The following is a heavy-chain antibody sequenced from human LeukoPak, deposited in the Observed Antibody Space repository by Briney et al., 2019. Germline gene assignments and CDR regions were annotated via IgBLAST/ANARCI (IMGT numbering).Heavy chain of an antibody. CDR3: AREIAVAGSAFDI. Sequence: SETLSLTCTVSGASISSYYWGWIRQPPGKGLEWIGYIYSTGSTNYNPSLKSRVTISVDTSKNQFSLKLSSVTAADTAVYYCAREIAVAGSAFDIWGQGTMVAVSS. CDR2: IYSTGST. CDR1: GASISSYY. V-gene: IGHV4-4*08. D-gene: IGHD6-19*01. J-gene: IGHJ3*02.